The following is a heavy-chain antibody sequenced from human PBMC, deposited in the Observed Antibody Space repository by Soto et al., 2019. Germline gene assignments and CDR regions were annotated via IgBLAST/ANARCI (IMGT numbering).Heavy chain of an antibody. CDR3: ARDFGFVDDILTGYYYSDY. D-gene: IGHD3-9*01. V-gene: IGHV1-18*01. CDR1: GYTFTSYG. Sequence: WASVKVSCKASGYTFTSYGISWVRQAPGQGLEWMGWISAYNGNTNYAQKLQGRVTMTTDTSTSTAYMELRSLRSDDTAVYYCARDFGFVDDILTGYYYSDYWGQGTLVTVSS. J-gene: IGHJ4*02. CDR2: ISAYNGNT.